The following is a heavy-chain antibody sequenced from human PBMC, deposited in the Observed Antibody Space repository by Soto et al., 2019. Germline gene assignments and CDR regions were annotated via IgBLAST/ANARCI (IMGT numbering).Heavy chain of an antibody. CDR2: ISWNSGSI. V-gene: IGHV3-9*01. J-gene: IGHJ5*02. CDR3: ARRGYCSGGSCNFEGFDP. D-gene: IGHD2-15*01. Sequence: EVQLVESGGALVQPGRSLRLSCAASGFMFDDYAMHWVRQAPGKGLEWVSGISWNSGSIGYADSVKGRFTISRDSAKNSLYLQMNSLRAEDTALYYCARRGYCSGGSCNFEGFDPWGQGTLVTVSS. CDR1: GFMFDDYA.